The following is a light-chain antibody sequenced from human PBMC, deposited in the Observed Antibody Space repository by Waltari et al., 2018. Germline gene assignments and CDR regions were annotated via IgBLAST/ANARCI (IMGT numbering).Light chain of an antibody. V-gene: IGLV2-14*03. CDR3: SSYISSDTLEL. CDR2: DVS. J-gene: IGLJ2*01. Sequence: QSALTQPASVSGSPGQSITIPCTGTSSDVGGYNYVSWYQQHPGKAPTLIIFDVSKRPSGVSSRFSGSKSGNTASLTISGLQAQDEADYYCSSYISSDTLELFGGGTSLTVL. CDR1: SSDVGGYNY.